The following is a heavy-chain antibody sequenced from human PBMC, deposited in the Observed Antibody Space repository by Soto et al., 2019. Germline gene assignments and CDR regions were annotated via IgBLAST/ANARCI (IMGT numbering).Heavy chain of an antibody. CDR2: IKTDGSDT. Sequence: GGSLRLSCAASGFTFSNYWMHWIRQAPGKGLVWVSHIKTDGSDTDYADSVKGRFTISRDNAKNTVYLQMNSLRAEDTAVYYCSRNQYSGSWTYWGQGTLVPASS. V-gene: IGHV3-74*01. J-gene: IGHJ4*02. CDR3: SRNQYSGSWTY. CDR1: GFTFSNYW. D-gene: IGHD1-26*01.